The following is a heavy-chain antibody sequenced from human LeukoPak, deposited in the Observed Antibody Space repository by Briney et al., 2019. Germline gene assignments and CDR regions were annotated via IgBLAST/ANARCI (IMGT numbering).Heavy chain of an antibody. J-gene: IGHJ4*02. CDR2: IKQDGSEK. Sequence: PGGSLRLSCAASGFTFSSYWMSWVRQAPGKGLEWVANIKQDGSEKYYVDSVKGRFTISRDNAKNSLYLQMNSLRAEDTAVYYCARDRLWFGVTPFSDFDYWGQGTLVTVSS. V-gene: IGHV3-7*01. CDR3: ARDRLWFGVTPFSDFDY. D-gene: IGHD3-10*01. CDR1: GFTFSSYW.